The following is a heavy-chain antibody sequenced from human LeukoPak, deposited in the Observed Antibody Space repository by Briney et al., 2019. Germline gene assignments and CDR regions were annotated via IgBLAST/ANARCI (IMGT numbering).Heavy chain of an antibody. D-gene: IGHD1-26*01. J-gene: IGHJ6*03. V-gene: IGHV3-7*01. CDR2: IKQDGSEK. CDR3: ASPVGPHYYYYYMDV. CDR1: GFTFSSYW. Sequence: GGSLRLSCAASGFTFSSYWMSWVRQAPGKGLEWVANIKQDGSEKYYVDSVKGRFTISRDNAKNSLYLQMNSLRAEDTAVYYCASPVGPHYYYYYMDVWGKGTTVTVSS.